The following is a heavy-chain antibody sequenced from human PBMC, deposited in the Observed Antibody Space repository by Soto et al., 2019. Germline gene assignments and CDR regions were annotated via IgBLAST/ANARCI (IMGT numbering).Heavy chain of an antibody. J-gene: IGHJ6*02. D-gene: IGHD3-3*01. Sequence: GGSLRLSCAASGFTFSSYWMSWVRQAPGKGLEWVANIKQDGSEKYYVDSVKGRFTISRDNAKNSLYLQMNSLRAEDTAVYYCARDSRATIFGVELNYGMDVWGQGTTVTSP. CDR2: IKQDGSEK. CDR1: GFTFSSYW. CDR3: ARDSRATIFGVELNYGMDV. V-gene: IGHV3-7*01.